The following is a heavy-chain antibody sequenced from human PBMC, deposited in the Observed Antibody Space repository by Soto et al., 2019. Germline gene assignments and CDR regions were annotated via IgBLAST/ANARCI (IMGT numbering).Heavy chain of an antibody. Sequence: GASVKVSCKASGYSVSDYFIQWVRQAPGQGLEWVAWINPKTAATNYAKKFQGRVSLTWDTSFSTAYMELTRLRPDDTAVYYCARIKWGLDYYNGMDVWGQGTTVTSP. J-gene: IGHJ6*02. CDR1: GYSVSDYF. CDR3: ARIKWGLDYYNGMDV. CDR2: INPKTAAT. D-gene: IGHD1-26*01. V-gene: IGHV1-2*02.